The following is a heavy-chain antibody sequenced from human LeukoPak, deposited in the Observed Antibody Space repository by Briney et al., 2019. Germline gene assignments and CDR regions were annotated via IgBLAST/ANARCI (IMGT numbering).Heavy chain of an antibody. Sequence: PGGPLRLSCAASGFTVSGNHMSWGRPAPGKGLGWVSVIYIGGGTYYADSVKGRFTISRDISTNNLYLQTNSLRAEDTAVYYCARGPYYPGGRFDYWGQGTLVTVSS. J-gene: IGHJ4*02. CDR1: GFTVSGNH. CDR3: ARGPYYPGGRFDY. V-gene: IGHV3-53*01. CDR2: IYIGGGT. D-gene: IGHD3-10*01.